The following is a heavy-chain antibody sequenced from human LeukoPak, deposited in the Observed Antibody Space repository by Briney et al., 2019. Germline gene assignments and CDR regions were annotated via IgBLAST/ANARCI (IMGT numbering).Heavy chain of an antibody. J-gene: IGHJ4*02. CDR2: ISSSSSYI. CDR1: GFTFSSYS. V-gene: IGHV3-21*01. CDR3: ATDAGSSGFPRAGVDY. Sequence: AGALRLSCAASGFTFSSYSMNWVRQAPGKGLEWVSSISSSSSYIYYADSVKGRFTISRDNAKNSLYLQMNSLRAEDTAVYYCATDAGSSGFPRAGVDYWGQGTLVTVSS. D-gene: IGHD3-22*01.